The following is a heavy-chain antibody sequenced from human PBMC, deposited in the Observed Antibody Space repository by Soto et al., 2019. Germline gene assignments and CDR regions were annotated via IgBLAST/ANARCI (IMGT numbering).Heavy chain of an antibody. CDR2: ISVSGGTT. Sequence: GSLRLSCAASGFTFRNFAVNWVRQAPGKGLEWVSGISVSGGTTYYADSVRGRFTVSRDNSKNSVFLQMNSLRAEDTAVYFCAKGMYYYDSSGYRLFDYWGQGTLVTVSS. V-gene: IGHV3-23*01. CDR3: AKGMYYYDSSGYRLFDY. CDR1: GFTFRNFA. D-gene: IGHD3-22*01. J-gene: IGHJ4*02.